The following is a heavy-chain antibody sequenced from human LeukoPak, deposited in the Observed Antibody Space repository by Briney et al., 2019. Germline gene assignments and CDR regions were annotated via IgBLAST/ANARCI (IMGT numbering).Heavy chain of an antibody. D-gene: IGHD3-22*01. J-gene: IGHJ5*02. Sequence: ASVKVSCKASSYTFTSYDISWVRQAPGQGLEWMGWISAYSGNTNYAQKFQGRVTMTTDTSTSTAYMELSSLRSEDTAVYYCATLSSFGNSSGYFWFDPWGQGTLVTVSS. CDR1: SYTFTSYD. V-gene: IGHV1-18*01. CDR3: ATLSSFGNSSGYFWFDP. CDR2: ISAYSGNT.